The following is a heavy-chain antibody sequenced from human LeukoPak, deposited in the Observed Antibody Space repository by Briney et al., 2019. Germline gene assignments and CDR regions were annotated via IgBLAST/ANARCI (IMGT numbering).Heavy chain of an antibody. CDR2: ISSSSNYI. D-gene: IGHD1-26*01. CDR1: GFTFSTYN. Sequence: GGSMRLSSAAYGFTFSTYNMNWVRQAPGKGLEWVSSISSSSNYIYYTDSVKGRFTISRDNAKNSLYLQMNSLRAEDTDVYYCARDVGASAPDAFDIWGQGTMVTVSS. CDR3: ARDVGASAPDAFDI. J-gene: IGHJ3*02. V-gene: IGHV3-21*01.